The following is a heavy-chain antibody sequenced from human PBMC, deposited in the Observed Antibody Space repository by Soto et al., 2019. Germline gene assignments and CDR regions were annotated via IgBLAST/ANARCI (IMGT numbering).Heavy chain of an antibody. CDR2: IYYSGST. D-gene: IGHD1-26*01. CDR1: GFSISSGDYY. CDR3: ARALGYSGSHDYGC. Sequence: PSETLSLTCTFSGFSISSGDYYLSWIRQPPGKGLEWIGYIYYSGSTYYNPSLKSRVTISVDTSKNQFSLKLSSVTAADTAVYYCARALGYSGSHDYGCWGQGTLVTVSS. J-gene: IGHJ4*02. V-gene: IGHV4-30-4*01.